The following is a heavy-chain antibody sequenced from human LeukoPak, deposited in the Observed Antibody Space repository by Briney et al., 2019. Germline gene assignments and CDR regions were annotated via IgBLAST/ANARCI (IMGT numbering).Heavy chain of an antibody. D-gene: IGHD5-12*01. CDR1: GDSITSGGHF. CDR2: IYYSGTR. J-gene: IGHJ4*02. Sequence: SETLSLTCTVSGDSITSGGHFWNWVRQHPGKGLEWIGNIYYSGTRFSNPSLKSRIALAIDRSKNQFSLNLTSVTAADTAVYYCARGGRSYDPLHCWGQGILVTVSS. CDR3: ARGGRSYDPLHC. V-gene: IGHV4-31*03.